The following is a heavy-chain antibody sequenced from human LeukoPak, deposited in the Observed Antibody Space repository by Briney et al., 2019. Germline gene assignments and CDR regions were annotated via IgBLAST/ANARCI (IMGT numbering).Heavy chain of an antibody. CDR1: GFTFSTYW. Sequence: GGSLRLSCAASGFTFSTYWMSWVRQAPGKGQEWVANINQDGREKYYADSVKGRFTISRDNGKNSLYLQMNSLGAEDTAVYYCARGGKLHPQSPYWGQGTLVTVSS. V-gene: IGHV3-7*01. J-gene: IGHJ4*02. CDR3: ARGGKLHPQSPY. D-gene: IGHD3-16*01. CDR2: INQDGREK.